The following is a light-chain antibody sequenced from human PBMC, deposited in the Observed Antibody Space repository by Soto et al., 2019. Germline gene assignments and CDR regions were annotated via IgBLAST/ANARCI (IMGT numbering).Light chain of an antibody. V-gene: IGKV2-28*01. CDR1: QSLRHSNGFNY. Sequence: DIVMTQSPLFLPVTPGEPASISCRSSQSLRHSNGFNYLDWYLQKPGQSPQLLIYLGSSRASGVPDRFSGSESGTEFTLKISRVEAEDVGVYYCMQALQTLPLTFGGGTKVEIK. J-gene: IGKJ4*01. CDR3: MQALQTLPLT. CDR2: LGS.